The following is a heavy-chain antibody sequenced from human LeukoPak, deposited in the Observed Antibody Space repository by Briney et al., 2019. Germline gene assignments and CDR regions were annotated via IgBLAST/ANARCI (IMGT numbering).Heavy chain of an antibody. CDR1: GGSVSSGSYY. V-gene: IGHV4-61*01. D-gene: IGHD3-9*01. J-gene: IGHJ4*02. Sequence: PSETLSLTCTVSGGSVSSGSYYWSWIRQPPGKGLEWIGYIYYSGSTNYNPSLKSRVTISVDTSKNQFSLKLSSVTAADTAVYYCARSRRYYDILTGAHTLYYFDYWGQGTLVIVSS. CDR3: ARSRRYYDILTGAHTLYYFDY. CDR2: IYYSGST.